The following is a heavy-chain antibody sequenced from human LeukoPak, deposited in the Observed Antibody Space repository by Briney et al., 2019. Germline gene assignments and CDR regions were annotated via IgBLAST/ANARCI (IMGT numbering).Heavy chain of an antibody. CDR1: GGSISSGDYY. CDR2: FYYSGST. CDR3: ARDLGDGYLANDY. D-gene: IGHD5-24*01. Sequence: ASETLSLTCTVSGGSISSGDYYWSWIRQYPGKGLEWIGYFYYSGSTYYNPSLKSRVTISVDTSENQFSLELTSVTAADTAVYYCARDLGDGYLANDYWGQGTLVTVSS. J-gene: IGHJ4*02. V-gene: IGHV4-31*03.